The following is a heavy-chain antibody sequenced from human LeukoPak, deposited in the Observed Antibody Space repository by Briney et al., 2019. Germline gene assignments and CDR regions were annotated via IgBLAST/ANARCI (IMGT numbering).Heavy chain of an antibody. V-gene: IGHV3-30*18. J-gene: IGHJ4*02. CDR2: ISYDGNNK. CDR3: AKSYSYED. CDR1: GFTFSSYG. Sequence: GRSLRLSCAASGFTFSSYGMHWVRQAPGKGLEWVAVISYDGNNKYYADSVKGRFTISRDNSKNTLYLQMNSLRAEDTAVYYCAKSYSYEDWGQGTLVTVSS. D-gene: IGHD5-18*01.